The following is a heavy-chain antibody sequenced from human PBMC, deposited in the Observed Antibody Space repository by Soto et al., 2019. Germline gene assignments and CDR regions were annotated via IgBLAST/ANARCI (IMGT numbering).Heavy chain of an antibody. V-gene: IGHV4-61*01. CDR3: ARERPYYGFDY. D-gene: IGHD3-22*01. CDR1: GGSVSSGTYY. Sequence: SETLSLTCTVSGGSVSSGTYYWSWIRQPPGKGLEWIGYISYSGSTNYNPSLKSRVTISVDTSKNQFSLKLTSVTAADRAVYYCARERPYYGFDYWGQGTMVTVYS. CDR2: ISYSGST. J-gene: IGHJ4*02.